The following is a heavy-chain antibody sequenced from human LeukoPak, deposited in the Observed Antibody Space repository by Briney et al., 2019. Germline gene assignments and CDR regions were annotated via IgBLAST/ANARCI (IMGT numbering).Heavy chain of an antibody. CDR2: IKQDGSQK. V-gene: IGHV3-7*01. D-gene: IGHD6-13*01. CDR3: ARGLATAAAY. J-gene: IGHJ4*02. Sequence: GGSLRLSCAASGFTFSSYWMSWVRQAPGKGLEWVANIKQDGSQKYHVASLKGRFTISRDNAKNSVYLQINSLRAEDTAVYYCARGLATAAAYWGQGTLVTVSS. CDR1: GFTFSSYW.